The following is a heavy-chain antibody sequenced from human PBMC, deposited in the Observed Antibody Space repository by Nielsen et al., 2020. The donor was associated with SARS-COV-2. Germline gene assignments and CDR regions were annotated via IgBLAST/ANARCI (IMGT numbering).Heavy chain of an antibody. CDR1: GFTFSSYA. Sequence: GESLKTSCSASGFTFSSYAMHWVRHAPGKGLEYVSAISSNGGSTYYADSVKGRFTISRDNSKNTLYLQMNSLRAEDTALYHCATTPDPHYYYGMDVWGQGTTVTVSS. CDR3: ATTPDPHYYYGMDV. D-gene: IGHD1-14*01. CDR2: ISSNGGST. V-gene: IGHV3-64*04. J-gene: IGHJ6*02.